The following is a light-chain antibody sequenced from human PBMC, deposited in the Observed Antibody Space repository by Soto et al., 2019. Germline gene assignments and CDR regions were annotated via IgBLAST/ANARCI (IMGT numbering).Light chain of an antibody. CDR1: ASDVGSYDF. CDR2: EVK. J-gene: IGLJ1*01. CDR3: SSSTSISTLV. V-gene: IGLV2-14*01. Sequence: QSALTQPASVSGSPGQSITISCTGTASDVGSYDFVSWYQHHPGKPPKLIIFEVKERPSGVSNRFSGSKSGNTASLTISGLQPEDEADYFCSSSTSISTLVFGTVTKLTVL.